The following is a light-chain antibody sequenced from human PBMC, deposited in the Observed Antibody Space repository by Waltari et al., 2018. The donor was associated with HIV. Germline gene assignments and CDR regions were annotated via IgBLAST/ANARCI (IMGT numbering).Light chain of an antibody. CDR1: HYINHH. CDR3: QQYYSLPNT. V-gene: IGKV1-39*01. CDR2: GAS. Sequence: DIQITQFPSSLSASVEARITITCRANHYINHHLNWYQQKSGKAPKLLIYGASILQSGVPSRFSGSGSETEFTLTISSLQPEDFAAYYCQQYYSLPNTFGQGTKLEI. J-gene: IGKJ2*01.